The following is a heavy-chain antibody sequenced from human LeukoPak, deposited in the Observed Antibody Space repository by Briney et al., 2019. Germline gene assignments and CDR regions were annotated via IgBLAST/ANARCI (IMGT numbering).Heavy chain of an antibody. Sequence: GASVKVSCKASGGTFSSYAISWVRQAPGQGLGWKGGIIPILGIENYAQKFQGRVTITADKSTSTAYMELSSLRSEDTAVYYCAVLGGEFLDYWGQGTLVTVSS. V-gene: IGHV1-69*10. CDR2: IIPILGIE. CDR1: GGTFSSYA. CDR3: AVLGGEFLDY. D-gene: IGHD3-10*01. J-gene: IGHJ4*02.